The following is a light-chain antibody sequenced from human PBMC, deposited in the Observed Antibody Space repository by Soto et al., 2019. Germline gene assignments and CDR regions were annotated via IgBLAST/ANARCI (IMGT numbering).Light chain of an antibody. CDR2: GVS. J-gene: IGLJ1*01. V-gene: IGLV2-14*03. CDR1: SNDVGGHVY. Sequence: QSVLTQPASVSGSPGQSITISCTGTSNDVGGHVYVSWYQQHPGKAPKLVIYGVSNRPSGVSNRFSGSKSGNTASLTISGLQAEDEADYYCSSYASDNTLPFGTGTKLTVL. CDR3: SSYASDNTLP.